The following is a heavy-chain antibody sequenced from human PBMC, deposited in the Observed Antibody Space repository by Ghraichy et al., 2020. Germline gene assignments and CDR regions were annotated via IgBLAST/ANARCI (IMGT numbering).Heavy chain of an antibody. CDR1: GGSISSYY. CDR2: IYYSGST. Sequence: TLSLTCTVSGGSISSYYWSWIRQPPGKGLEWIGYIYYSGSTNYNPSLKSRVTISVDTSKNQFSLKLSSVTAADTAVYYCARVLRGYDILTGYYGYNWFDPWGQGTLVTVSS. J-gene: IGHJ5*02. CDR3: ARVLRGYDILTGYYGYNWFDP. D-gene: IGHD3-9*01. V-gene: IGHV4-59*01.